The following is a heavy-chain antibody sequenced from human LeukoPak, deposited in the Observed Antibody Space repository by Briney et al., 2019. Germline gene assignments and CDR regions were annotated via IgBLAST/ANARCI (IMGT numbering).Heavy chain of an antibody. CDR3: VYSVNIRFDY. CDR2: ISPDGTST. CDR1: GFTFSSNW. D-gene: IGHD5/OR15-5a*01. V-gene: IGHV3-74*01. Sequence: GGSLRLSFAASGFTFSSNWIHWVRQVPGKGLVWVSRISPDGTSTTYADSVKGRFTISRDNAKNTLYLQMNTLRAEDTAVYYCVYSVNIRFDYWGQGTLVTVSS. J-gene: IGHJ4*02.